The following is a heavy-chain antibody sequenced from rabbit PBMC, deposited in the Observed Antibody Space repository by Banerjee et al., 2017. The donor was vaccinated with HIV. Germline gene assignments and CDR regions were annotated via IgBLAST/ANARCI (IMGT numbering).Heavy chain of an antibody. Sequence: QEQLEESGGDLVKPEGSLTLTCTASGFSFSSRYWICWVRQAPGKGLEWIACIAAGYSGSTYYASWAKGRFTISKTSSTTVTLQMTSLTAADTATYFCARDDHDSNYWGFYFNLWGPGTLVTVS. CDR2: IAAGYSGST. CDR1: GFSFSSRYW. CDR3: ARDDHDSNYWGFYFNL. D-gene: IGHD8-1*01. V-gene: IGHV1S45*01. J-gene: IGHJ4*01.